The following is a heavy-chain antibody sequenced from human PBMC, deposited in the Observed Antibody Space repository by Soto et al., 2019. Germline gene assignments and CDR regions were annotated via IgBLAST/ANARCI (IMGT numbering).Heavy chain of an antibody. CDR2: IYHSGSI. CDR1: GGYISSGGYS. Sequence: QLQLQESGSGLVQPSQTLSLTCAVSGGYISSGGYSWSWIRQPPGKGLEWIGYIYHSGSIYYNPSLKSRVTISVDRSKNQFSLKLSSVTAADTAVYYCAGAYFPYYSFGMDVWGQGTTVTVSS. V-gene: IGHV4-30-2*01. J-gene: IGHJ6*02. D-gene: IGHD3-16*01. CDR3: AGAYFPYYSFGMDV.